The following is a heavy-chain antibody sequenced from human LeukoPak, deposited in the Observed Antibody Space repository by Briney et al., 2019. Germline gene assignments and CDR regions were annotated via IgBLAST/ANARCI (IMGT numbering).Heavy chain of an antibody. V-gene: IGHV3-30-3*01. CDR1: GFTFSSYA. CDR3: ARDQGLRFLEWLKYYFDY. CDR2: ISYDGSNK. D-gene: IGHD3-3*01. Sequence: PGGSLRLSCAASGFTFSSYAMHWVRQAPGKGLEWVAVISYDGSNKYYADSVKGRFTISRDNSKNTLYLQMNSLRAEDTAVYYCARDQGLRFLEWLKYYFDYWGQGTLVTVSS. J-gene: IGHJ4*02.